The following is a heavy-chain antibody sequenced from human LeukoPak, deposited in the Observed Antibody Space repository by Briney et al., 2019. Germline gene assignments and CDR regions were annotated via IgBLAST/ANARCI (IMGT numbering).Heavy chain of an antibody. CDR3: ARVRINSSGYYWVNDY. J-gene: IGHJ4*02. CDR2: ISYDGSNK. CDR1: GYTFTGYY. Sequence: SCKASGYTFTGYYMHWVRQAPGKGLEWVAVISYDGSNKYYADSVKGRFTISRDNSKNTLYLQMNSLRAEDTAVYYCARVRINSSGYYWVNDYWGQGTLVTVSS. V-gene: IGHV3-30*04. D-gene: IGHD3-22*01.